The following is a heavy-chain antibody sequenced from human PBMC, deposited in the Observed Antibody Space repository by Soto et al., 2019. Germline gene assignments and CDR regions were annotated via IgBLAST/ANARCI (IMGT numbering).Heavy chain of an antibody. J-gene: IGHJ5*02. D-gene: IGHD2-15*01. V-gene: IGHV1-69*13. Sequence: GASVKVSCKASGGTFSSYAISWVRQAPGQGLEWRGGIIPIFGTANYAQKFQGRVTITADESTSTAYMELSSLRSEDTAVYYCAISRVGRWWYNWFDPWGQGTLVTVSS. CDR3: AISRVGRWWYNWFDP. CDR2: IIPIFGTA. CDR1: GGTFSSYA.